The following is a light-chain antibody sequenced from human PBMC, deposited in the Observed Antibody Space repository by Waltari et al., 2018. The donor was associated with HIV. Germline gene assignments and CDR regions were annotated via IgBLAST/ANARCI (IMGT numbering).Light chain of an antibody. CDR1: SSNLGRNY. Sequence: QSVLTQPPSASGTPGQRVTISCSGSSSNLGRNYVCWYQQLPGTAPKLLIYRNNQRPSGVPDRFSGSKSGTSASLAISGLRSEDEGDYYCAAWDDNLSGLFGGGTKLTVL. CDR3: AAWDDNLSGL. J-gene: IGLJ2*01. V-gene: IGLV1-47*01. CDR2: RNN.